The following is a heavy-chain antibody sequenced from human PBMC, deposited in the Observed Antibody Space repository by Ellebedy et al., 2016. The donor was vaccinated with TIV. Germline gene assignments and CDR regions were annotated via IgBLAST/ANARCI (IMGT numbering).Heavy chain of an antibody. Sequence: SETLSLTCAVSGGSISSSNWWSWVRQPPGKGLEWIGEIYHSGSTNYNPSLKSRVTISVDKSKNQFSLKLSSVTAADTAVYYCARSGLLYSYGPAQYYYYYYMDVWGKGTTVTVSS. D-gene: IGHD5-18*01. CDR3: ARSGLLYSYGPAQYYYYYYMDV. V-gene: IGHV4-4*02. J-gene: IGHJ6*03. CDR2: IYHSGST. CDR1: GGSISSSNW.